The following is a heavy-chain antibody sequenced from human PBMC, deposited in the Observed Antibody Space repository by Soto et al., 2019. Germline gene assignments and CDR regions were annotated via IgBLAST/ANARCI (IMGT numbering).Heavy chain of an antibody. D-gene: IGHD2-2*01. Sequence: QVQLVESGGGVVQPGRSLSLSCAASGFTLSSYAVHWVRQALGKGLEWVAVMSFDGSKASHADSVKGRFTISRDNSKNTVSLQMNSLRVEDSAVYYCARGPPGVVPGAIGSGGMDVWGQGTTVTVSS. CDR1: GFTLSSYA. CDR2: MSFDGSKA. J-gene: IGHJ6*02. V-gene: IGHV3-30*04. CDR3: ARGPPGVVPGAIGSGGMDV.